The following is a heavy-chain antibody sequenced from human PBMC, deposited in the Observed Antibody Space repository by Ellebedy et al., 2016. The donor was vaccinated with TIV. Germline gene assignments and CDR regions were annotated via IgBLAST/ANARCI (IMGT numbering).Heavy chain of an antibody. J-gene: IGHJ3*01. D-gene: IGHD6-13*01. CDR2: ISGSGGSI. CDR3: AKGDSSWLFDV. V-gene: IGHV3-23*01. Sequence: GGSLRLSCAASGFSVTNNYMSWVRQAPGKGLEWVSGISGSGGSIYYADSVKGRFTISRDNSKNMLHLQMNSLKAEDTAVYYCAKGDSSWLFDVWGQGTLVTVSS. CDR1: GFSVTNNY.